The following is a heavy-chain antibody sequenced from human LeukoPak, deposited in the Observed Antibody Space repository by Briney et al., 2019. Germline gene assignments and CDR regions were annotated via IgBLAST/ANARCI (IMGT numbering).Heavy chain of an antibody. CDR1: GGTFSSYA. V-gene: IGHV1-69*01. Sequence: SVKVSCKASGGTFSSYAISWVRQAPGQGLEWMGGIIPIFGTANYAQKFQGRVTITADESTSTAYMELSSLRSEDTAVYYCAGILRGYTDYDYVWGMNWFDPWGQGTLVTVSS. D-gene: IGHD3-16*01. CDR3: AGILRGYTDYDYVWGMNWFDP. J-gene: IGHJ5*02. CDR2: IIPIFGTA.